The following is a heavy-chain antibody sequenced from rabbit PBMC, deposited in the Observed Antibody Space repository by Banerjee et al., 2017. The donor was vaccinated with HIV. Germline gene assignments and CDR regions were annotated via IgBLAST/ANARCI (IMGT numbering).Heavy chain of an antibody. CDR3: ARDLAGVIGWNFNL. CDR2: IYAGASGNT. J-gene: IGHJ4*01. D-gene: IGHD4-1*01. Sequence: QEQLEESGGDLVKPGASLTLTCTASGFDFSSSHYMCWVRQAPGKGLEWIACIYAGASGNTYYASWAKGRFTISKTSSTTVTLQMTSLTAADTATYFCARDLAGVIGWNFNLWGQGTLVTVS. V-gene: IGHV1S45*01. CDR1: GFDFSSSHY.